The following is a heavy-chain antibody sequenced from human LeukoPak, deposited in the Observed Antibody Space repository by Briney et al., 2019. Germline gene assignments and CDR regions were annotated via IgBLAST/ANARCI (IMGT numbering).Heavy chain of an antibody. CDR2: IYYSGST. CDR3: ARGYYYYYMDV. CDR1: GGSISSYY. V-gene: IGHV4-59*01. J-gene: IGHJ6*03. Sequence: SETLSLTCTVSGGSISSYYWSWIRQPPGKGLEWIGYIYYSGSTNYNPSLKSRVTMSVDTSKNQFSLKLSSVTAADTAVYYCARGYYYYYMDVWGKGTTVTVSS.